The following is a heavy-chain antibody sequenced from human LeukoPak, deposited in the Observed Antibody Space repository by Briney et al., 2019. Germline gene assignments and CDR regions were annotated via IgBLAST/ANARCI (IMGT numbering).Heavy chain of an antibody. CDR3: ARHGSGSYYKN. CDR1: RYTFTDYY. CDR2: INPNSGGT. J-gene: IGHJ4*02. Sequence: GASVKVSCKASRYTFTDYYMHWVRQAPGQGLEWLGRINPNSGGTNYAQNFQGRVTMTRDTSISTAYIGLSSLRSEDTAVYYCARHGSGSYYKNWGQGTLVTVSS. D-gene: IGHD3-10*01. V-gene: IGHV1-2*06.